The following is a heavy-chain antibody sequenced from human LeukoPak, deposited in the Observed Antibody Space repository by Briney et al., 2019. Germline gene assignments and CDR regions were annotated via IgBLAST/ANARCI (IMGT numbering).Heavy chain of an antibody. CDR3: ARDGLVDTAGCYFDY. CDR1: GFTFSSYA. V-gene: IGHV3-30*04. J-gene: IGHJ4*02. D-gene: IGHD5-18*01. CDR2: ISYDGSNK. Sequence: GGSLRLSCAASGFTFSSYAMHWVRQAPGKGLEWVSVISYDGSNKYYADSVKGRFTISRDNSKNPLYLQMNSLRAEDMAVYYCARDGLVDTAGCYFDYWGQGTLVTVSS.